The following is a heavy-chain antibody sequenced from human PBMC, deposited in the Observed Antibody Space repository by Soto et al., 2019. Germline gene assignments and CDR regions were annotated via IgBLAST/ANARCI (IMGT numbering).Heavy chain of an antibody. CDR2: ISYDGSDK. CDR1: GFTFSSYA. D-gene: IGHD2-15*01. J-gene: IGHJ4*02. V-gene: IGHV3-30-3*01. CDR3: ARDTQYCSGGSCYYGTLDY. Sequence: GGSLRLSCAASGFTFSSYAMHWVRQAPGKGLEWVALISYDGSDKDYADSVKGRFTISRDNSKNTLYLQMNSLRAEDTAVYYCARDTQYCSGGSCYYGTLDYWGQGTLVTVSS.